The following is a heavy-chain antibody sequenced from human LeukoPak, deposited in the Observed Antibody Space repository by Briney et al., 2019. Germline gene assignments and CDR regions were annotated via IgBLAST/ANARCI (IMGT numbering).Heavy chain of an antibody. CDR2: ISGSGGST. Sequence: PGGSLRLSCAASGFTFSSYGMGWVRQAPGKGLEWVSAISGSGGSTYYADSVKGRFTISRDNSKNTLYLQMNSLRAEDTAVYYCAREKVYDSSSNWFDPWGQGTLVTVSS. V-gene: IGHV3-23*01. CDR3: AREKVYDSSSNWFDP. D-gene: IGHD3-22*01. J-gene: IGHJ5*02. CDR1: GFTFSSYG.